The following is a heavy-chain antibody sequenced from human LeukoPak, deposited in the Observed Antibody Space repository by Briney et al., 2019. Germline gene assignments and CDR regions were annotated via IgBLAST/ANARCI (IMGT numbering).Heavy chain of an antibody. CDR2: ISSSSSTI. J-gene: IGHJ5*02. V-gene: IGHV3-48*04. D-gene: IGHD6-6*01. CDR3: ARESVAARYNWFDP. CDR1: GFTFSSYS. Sequence: GGSLRLSCAASGFTFSSYSMNWVRQAPGKGLEWVSYISSSSSTIYYADSVKGRFTISRDNAKNSLYLQMNSLRAEDTAVYYCARESVAARYNWFDPWGQGTLVTVSS.